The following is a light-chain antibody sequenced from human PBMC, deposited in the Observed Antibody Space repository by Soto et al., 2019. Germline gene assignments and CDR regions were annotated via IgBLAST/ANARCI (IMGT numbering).Light chain of an antibody. CDR1: QTVSTY. CDR3: QQTYTLPRT. V-gene: IGKV1-39*01. J-gene: IGKJ1*01. Sequence: DIQMTQSPSSLSASVGDRVTIVCRASQTVSTYVNWYQQKPGKVPDLLIYTASTLYSGVPSRFSGRGSGTEFTLTISSLQPEDFATYYYQQTYTLPRTFAQGTKVE. CDR2: TAS.